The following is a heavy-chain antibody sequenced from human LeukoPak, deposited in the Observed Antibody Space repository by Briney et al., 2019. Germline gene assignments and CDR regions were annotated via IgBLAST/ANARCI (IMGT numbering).Heavy chain of an antibody. D-gene: IGHD6-13*01. CDR2: VSGSGGST. J-gene: IGHJ5*02. CDR1: GFTLISYA. CDR3: AKKFIEAAGSWFDP. Sequence: GGSLRLSCAASGFTLISYAMSWVRQAPGKGLEWVSIVSGSGGSTSYADSVRGRFTISRDNSKNTLYLKMNRLRAEDTAIYYCAKKFIEAAGSWFDPWGQGTLVTVSS. V-gene: IGHV3-23*01.